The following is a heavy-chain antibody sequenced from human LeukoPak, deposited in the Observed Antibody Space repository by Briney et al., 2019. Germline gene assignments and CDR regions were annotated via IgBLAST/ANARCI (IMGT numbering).Heavy chain of an antibody. CDR1: GFTFTSSA. D-gene: IGHD2-2*01. CDR2: IVVGSGNT. Sequence: ASVKVSCKASGFTFTSSAMQWVRQARGQRREWIGWIVVGSGNTNYAQKFQERVTITRDMSTSTAYMELSSLRSEDTAVYYCAAAPYCSSTSCPLRDYYYYGMDVWGQGTTVTVSS. J-gene: IGHJ6*02. CDR3: AAAPYCSSTSCPLRDYYYYGMDV. V-gene: IGHV1-58*02.